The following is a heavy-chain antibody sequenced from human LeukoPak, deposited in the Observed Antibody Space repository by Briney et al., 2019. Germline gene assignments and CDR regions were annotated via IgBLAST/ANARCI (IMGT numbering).Heavy chain of an antibody. CDR2: INPNSGGT. V-gene: IGHV1-2*02. Sequence: ASVKVSCKASGGTFSSYAISWVRQAPGQGLEWMGWINPNSGGTNYAQKFQGRVTMTRDMSISTAYMELSRLRSDDTAVYYCARDLERDGDYQRWREFDPWGQGTLVTVSS. J-gene: IGHJ5*02. D-gene: IGHD4-17*01. CDR3: ARDLERDGDYQRWREFDP. CDR1: GGTFSSYA.